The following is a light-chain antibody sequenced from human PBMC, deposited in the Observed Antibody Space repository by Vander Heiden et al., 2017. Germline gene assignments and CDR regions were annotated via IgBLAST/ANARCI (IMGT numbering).Light chain of an antibody. J-gene: IGKJ2*01. Sequence: AIQLTQSPSSLPASVGDRAPITCRASQGISSALAWYQQKPGKAPKLLIYDASSLESGVPSRFSGSGSGTDFTLTISSLQPEDFATYYCQQINSSPFTFGQGTKVEIK. CDR3: QQINSSPFT. V-gene: IGKV1-13*02. CDR1: QGISSA. CDR2: DAS.